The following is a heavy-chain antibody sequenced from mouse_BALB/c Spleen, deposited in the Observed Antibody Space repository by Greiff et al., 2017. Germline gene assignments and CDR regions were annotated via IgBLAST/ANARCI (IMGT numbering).Heavy chain of an antibody. CDR3: ASLHYYGYWYFDV. V-gene: IGHV4-1*02. J-gene: IGHJ1*01. Sequence: EVKVIESGGGLVQPGGSLKLSCAASGFDFSRYWMSWVRQAPGKGLEWIGEINPDSSTINYTPSLKDKFIISRDNAKNTLYLQMSKVRSEDTALYYCASLHYYGYWYFDVWGAGTTVTVSS. CDR2: INPDSSTI. CDR1: GFDFSRYW. D-gene: IGHD1-2*01.